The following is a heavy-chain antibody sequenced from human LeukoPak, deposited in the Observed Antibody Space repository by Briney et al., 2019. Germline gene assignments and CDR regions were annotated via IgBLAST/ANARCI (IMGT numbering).Heavy chain of an antibody. J-gene: IGHJ4*02. Sequence: GASVKVSCKASGYTFTSYYMHWARQAPGQGLEWMGIINPSGGSTSYAQKFQGRVTMTRDTSTSTVYMELSSLRSEDTAVYYCARPKHYYDSSGYYPLDYWGQGTLVTVSS. CDR1: GYTFTSYY. V-gene: IGHV1-46*01. CDR2: INPSGGST. D-gene: IGHD3-22*01. CDR3: ARPKHYYDSSGYYPLDY.